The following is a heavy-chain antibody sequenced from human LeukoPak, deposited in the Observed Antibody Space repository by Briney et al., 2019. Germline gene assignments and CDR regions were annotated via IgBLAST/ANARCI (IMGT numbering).Heavy chain of an antibody. D-gene: IGHD5-18*01. CDR1: GFTFSGSA. CDR3: ARPGPSVDTAMVA. CDR2: IRSKANNYAT. Sequence: GGSLRLSCAASGFTFSGSAVHWVRQASGKGLEWVGRIRSKANNYATAFAASVKGRFTISRDDSKNTAYLQMNSLKAEDTAVYYCARPGPSVDTAMVAWGQGTLVTVSS. J-gene: IGHJ5*02. V-gene: IGHV3-73*01.